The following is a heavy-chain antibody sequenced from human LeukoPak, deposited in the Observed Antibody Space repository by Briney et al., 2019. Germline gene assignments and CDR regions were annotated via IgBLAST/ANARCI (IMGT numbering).Heavy chain of an antibody. CDR2: IYYSGST. CDR1: GGSISGSSYY. CDR3: ARQGYSYGSGGP. Sequence: SETLSLTCTVSGGSISGSSYYWGWIRQPPGKGLEWIGSIYYSGSTYYNPSLKSRVTISVDTSKNQFSLKLSSVTAADTAVYYCARQGYSYGSGGPWGQGTLVTVSS. V-gene: IGHV4-39*01. J-gene: IGHJ5*02. D-gene: IGHD5-18*01.